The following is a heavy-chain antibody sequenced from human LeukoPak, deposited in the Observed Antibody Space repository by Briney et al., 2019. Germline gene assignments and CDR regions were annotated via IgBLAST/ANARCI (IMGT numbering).Heavy chain of an antibody. J-gene: IGHJ1*01. D-gene: IGHD3-3*01. CDR1: GFTVSSNY. Sequence: GGSLRLSCAASGFTVSSNYMSWVRQAPGKGLEWVSVIYSGGSTYYADSVKGRFTISRDNSKNTLYLQMNSLRAEDTAVYYCAKDAKPRITIFGVVNGYFQHWGQGTLVTVSS. CDR3: AKDAKPRITIFGVVNGYFQH. V-gene: IGHV3-53*01. CDR2: IYSGGST.